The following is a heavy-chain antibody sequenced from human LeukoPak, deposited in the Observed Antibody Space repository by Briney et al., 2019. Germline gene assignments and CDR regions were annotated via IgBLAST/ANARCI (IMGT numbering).Heavy chain of an antibody. V-gene: IGHV1-69*05. D-gene: IGHD2-2*01. CDR3: ARALIVVVPAAIGHWFDP. J-gene: IGHJ5*02. Sequence: ASVKVSCKASGGILSSYAISWVRQAPGQGLEWMGGSIPNFGTANYAQKFQGRVTITTDESTSTDYMELSSLRSEGTGVYFCARALIVVVPAAIGHWFDPWGQGTLVTVSS. CDR1: GGILSSYA. CDR2: SIPNFGTA.